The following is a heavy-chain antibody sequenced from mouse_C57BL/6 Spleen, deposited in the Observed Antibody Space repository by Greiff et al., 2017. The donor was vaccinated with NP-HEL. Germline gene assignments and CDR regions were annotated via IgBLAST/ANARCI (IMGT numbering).Heavy chain of an antibody. J-gene: IGHJ1*03. CDR3: ARPTEGYFDV. V-gene: IGHV1-18*01. CDR1: GYTFTDYN. CDR2: INPNNGGT. Sequence: VQLQQSGPELVKPGASVKIPCKASGYTFTDYNMDWVKQSHGKSLEWIGDINPNNGGTIYNQKFKGKATLTVYKSSSTAYMELRSLTSEDTAVYYCARPTEGYFDVWGTGTTVTVSS.